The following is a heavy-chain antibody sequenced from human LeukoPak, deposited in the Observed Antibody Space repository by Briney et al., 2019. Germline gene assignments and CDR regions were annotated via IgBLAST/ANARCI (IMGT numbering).Heavy chain of an antibody. D-gene: IGHD1-1*01. J-gene: IGHJ4*02. CDR2: ISWNSGSI. Sequence: PGGSLRLSCAASGFTFDDYAMHWVRHAPGKGLEWVSGISWNSGSIGYADSVKGRFTISRDNAKNSLYLQMNSLRAEDTALYYCAKDKGTTWRYYFDYWGQGTLVTVSS. CDR3: AKDKGTTWRYYFDY. V-gene: IGHV3-9*01. CDR1: GFTFDDYA.